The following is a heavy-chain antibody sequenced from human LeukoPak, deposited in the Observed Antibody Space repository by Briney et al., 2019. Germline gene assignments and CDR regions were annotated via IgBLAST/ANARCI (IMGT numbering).Heavy chain of an antibody. CDR2: IYYSGST. CDR3: ARGVHGRFDY. V-gene: IGHV4-39*07. J-gene: IGHJ4*02. Sequence: SETLSLTCTVSGGSISSSSYYWGWIRQPPGKGLEWIGSIYYSGSTNYNPSLKSRVTISVDTSKNQFSLKLSSVTAADTAVYYCARGVHGRFDYWGQGTLVTVSS. CDR1: GGSISSSSYY. D-gene: IGHD1-1*01.